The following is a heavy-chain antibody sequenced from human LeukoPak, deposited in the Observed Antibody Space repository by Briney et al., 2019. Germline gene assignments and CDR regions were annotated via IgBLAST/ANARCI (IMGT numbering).Heavy chain of an antibody. J-gene: IGHJ4*02. Sequence: GSLRLSCAASGFTFSSYAMHWVRQAPGKGLEWVAVISYDGSNKYYADSVKGRFTISRDNSKNTLYLQMNSLRAEDTAVYYCARDQVYFDYWGQGTLVTVSS. CDR2: ISYDGSNK. CDR1: GFTFSSYA. V-gene: IGHV3-30*04. CDR3: ARDQVYFDY.